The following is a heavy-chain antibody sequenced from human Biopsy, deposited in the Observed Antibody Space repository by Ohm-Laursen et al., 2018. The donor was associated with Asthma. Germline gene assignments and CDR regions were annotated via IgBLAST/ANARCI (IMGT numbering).Heavy chain of an antibody. D-gene: IGHD3-9*01. CDR2: VNTGSGDT. V-gene: IGHV1-3*04. Sequence: GASVKVCCKASGYNFISFAIHWVRQAPGQRLEWMGWVNTGSGDTKYSQKFQGRVTIARDTSASTAYMELRSLRSEDTATYYCARTYYDFLTGQVKDVFGVWGQGTMVTVSS. CDR1: GYNFISFA. J-gene: IGHJ3*01. CDR3: ARTYYDFLTGQVKDVFGV.